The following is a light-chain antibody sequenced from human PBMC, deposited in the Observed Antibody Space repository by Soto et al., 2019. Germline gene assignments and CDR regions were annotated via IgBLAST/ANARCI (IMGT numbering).Light chain of an antibody. J-gene: IGKJ1*01. CDR3: QHYNSYSEA. CDR1: QSISNW. Sequence: EIQMTQSPATLSASVGARVSITCRASQSISNWLAWYQQKPGKAPKLLIYDGSSLESGVPSRFSGSGSGTECTLTISSLQPDDVAPYYCQHYNSYSEAFGQGTKVDIK. CDR2: DGS. V-gene: IGKV1-5*01.